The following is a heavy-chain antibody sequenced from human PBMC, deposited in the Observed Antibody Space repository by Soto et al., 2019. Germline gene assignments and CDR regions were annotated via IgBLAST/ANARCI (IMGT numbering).Heavy chain of an antibody. Sequence: GGSLRLSCAASGFTFSSYAMHWVRQAPGKGLEWVAVISYDGSNKYYADSVKGRFTISRDNSKNTLYLQMNSLRAEDTAVYYCARDRRGYCSSTSCYYYYGMDVWGQWTTVTVSS. D-gene: IGHD2-2*01. CDR1: GFTFSSYA. CDR3: ARDRRGYCSSTSCYYYYGMDV. J-gene: IGHJ6*02. CDR2: ISYDGSNK. V-gene: IGHV3-30-3*01.